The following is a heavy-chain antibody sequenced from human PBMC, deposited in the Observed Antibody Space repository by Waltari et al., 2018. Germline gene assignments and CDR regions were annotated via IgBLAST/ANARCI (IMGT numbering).Heavy chain of an antibody. J-gene: IGHJ4*02. Sequence: QVQLQQWGAGLLKPSETLSLSCAVYGGSSTGYYWSWIRRPPGTGLEWIGEINHSGSTDHNPILKSGVTVSVDTSHNHFSRRLNSVTAADTAGYCCASGDIAMIPGPLLNWGQGTLVTVSS. CDR2: INHSGST. V-gene: IGHV4-34*01. CDR3: ASGDIAMIPGPLLN. D-gene: IGHD3-22*01. CDR1: GGSSTGYY.